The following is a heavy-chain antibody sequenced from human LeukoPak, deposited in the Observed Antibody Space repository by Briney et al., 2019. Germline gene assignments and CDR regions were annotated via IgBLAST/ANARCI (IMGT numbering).Heavy chain of an antibody. J-gene: IGHJ4*02. CDR2: ISSGSSTI. V-gene: IGHV3-48*01. Sequence: GGSLRLSCAASGFTFSSYSMNWVRQAPGKGLEWVSYISSGSSTIYYADSVKGRFTISRDNAKNSLHLQMNSLRAEDTAVYYCARDLAYSRLDYWGQGMLVTVSS. CDR1: GFTFSSYS. CDR3: ARDLAYSRLDY. D-gene: IGHD5-18*01.